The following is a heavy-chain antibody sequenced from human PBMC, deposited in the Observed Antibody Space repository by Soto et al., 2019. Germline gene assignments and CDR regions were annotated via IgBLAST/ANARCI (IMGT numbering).Heavy chain of an antibody. CDR2: ISAYNGNT. V-gene: IGHV1-18*01. Sequence: QVQLVQSGAEVKKPGASVKVSCKASGYTFTNFGISWVRQAPGQGRAWMGWISAYNGNTNYAQNFQGRVTMTTATPTSTAYMELRRLRSDDTAVYYCARGGTPIEYWGQGTLVTVSS. CDR1: GYTFTNFG. D-gene: IGHD3-16*01. J-gene: IGHJ4*02. CDR3: ARGGTPIEY.